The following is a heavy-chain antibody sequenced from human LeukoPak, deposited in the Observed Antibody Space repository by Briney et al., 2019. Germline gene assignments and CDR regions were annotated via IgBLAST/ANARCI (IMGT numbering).Heavy chain of an antibody. Sequence: GGSLRLSCAASGFTFSSYGMSWVRQAPGKGLEWVSAISGSGGSTYYADSVKGRFTISRDNSKNTLYLQMNSLRAEDTAVYYCAKEYSSSWTPYYFDYWGQGTLVTVSS. CDR3: AKEYSSSWTPYYFDY. V-gene: IGHV3-23*01. D-gene: IGHD6-13*01. J-gene: IGHJ4*02. CDR2: ISGSGGST. CDR1: GFTFSSYG.